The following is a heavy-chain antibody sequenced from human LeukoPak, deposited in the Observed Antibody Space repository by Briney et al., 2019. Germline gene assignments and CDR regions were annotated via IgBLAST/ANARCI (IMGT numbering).Heavy chain of an antibody. CDR3: ARALITMVRGVIGNWFDP. D-gene: IGHD3-10*01. CDR1: GGSISSYY. Sequence: SETLSLTCTVSGGSISSYYWSWIRRPPGKGLEWIGYIYYSGSTNYNPSLKSRVTISVDTSKNQFSLKLSSVTAADTAVYYCARALITMVRGVIGNWFDPWGQGTLVTVSS. V-gene: IGHV4-59*01. CDR2: IYYSGST. J-gene: IGHJ5*02.